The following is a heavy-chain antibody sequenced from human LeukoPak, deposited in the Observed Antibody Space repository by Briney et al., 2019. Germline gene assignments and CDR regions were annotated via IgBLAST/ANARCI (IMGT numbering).Heavy chain of an antibody. V-gene: IGHV3-23*01. Sequence: GGSLRLSCAASGFTFSSYAMTWVRQAPGKGLEWVSGISGSGDSTYYADSVKGRFTISRDNSKNTLYLQMHSLRAEDTAVYYCAKEGASMARAQLFDYWGQETLVTVSS. CDR3: AKEGASMARAQLFDY. D-gene: IGHD3-10*01. CDR2: ISGSGDST. CDR1: GFTFSSYA. J-gene: IGHJ4*02.